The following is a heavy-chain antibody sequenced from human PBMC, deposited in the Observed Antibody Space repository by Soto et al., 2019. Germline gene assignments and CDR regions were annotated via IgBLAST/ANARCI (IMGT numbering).Heavy chain of an antibody. CDR1: GGSFSGYY. D-gene: IGHD3-16*01. V-gene: IGHV4-34*01. Sequence: QVQLQQWGAGLLKPSETLSLTCAVYGGSFSGYYWSWIRQPPGKGLEWIGEINHSGSTNYNPSLKSRVTISVDPSKNQFSLKLSSVTAADTAVYYCARGRLPRWYFDYWGQGTLVTVSS. CDR3: ARGRLPRWYFDY. CDR2: INHSGST. J-gene: IGHJ4*02.